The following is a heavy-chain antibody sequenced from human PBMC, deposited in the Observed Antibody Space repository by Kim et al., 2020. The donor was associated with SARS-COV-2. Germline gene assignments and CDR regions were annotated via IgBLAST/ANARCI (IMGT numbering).Heavy chain of an antibody. CDR2: IWYDGSNK. CDR3: ARPHYDFWSGSLDY. V-gene: IGHV3-33*01. Sequence: GGSLRLSCAASGFTFSSYGMHWVRQAPGKGLEWVAVIWYDGSNKYYADSVKGRFTISRDNSKNTLYPQMNSLRAEDTAVYYCARPHYDFWSGSLDYWGQGTLVTVSS. CDR1: GFTFSSYG. J-gene: IGHJ4*02. D-gene: IGHD3-3*01.